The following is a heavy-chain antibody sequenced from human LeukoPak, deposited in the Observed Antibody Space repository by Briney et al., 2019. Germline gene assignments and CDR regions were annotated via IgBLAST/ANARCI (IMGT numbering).Heavy chain of an antibody. CDR1: GYTFTGYY. CDR3: ATDRSYYGDY. V-gene: IGHV1-69-2*01. J-gene: IGHJ4*02. Sequence: ASVKISCKASGYTFTGYYMHWVQQAPGKGLEWMGRVDPEDGETIYAEKFQGRVTITADTSTDTAYMELSSLRSEDTAVYYCATDRSYYGDYWGQGTLVTVSS. D-gene: IGHD1-26*01. CDR2: VDPEDGET.